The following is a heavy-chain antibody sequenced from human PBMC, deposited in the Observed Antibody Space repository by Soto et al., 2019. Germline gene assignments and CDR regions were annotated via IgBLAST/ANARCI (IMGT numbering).Heavy chain of an antibody. CDR1: GGSISSYY. V-gene: IGHV4-4*07. D-gene: IGHD2-2*02. J-gene: IGHJ5*02. CDR2: IYTSGST. Sequence: QVQLQESGPGLVKPSETLSLTCTVSGGSISSYYWSWIRQPAGKGLEWIGRIYTSGSTNYNPSLKSRVTVSVDTSKNQFSLKLSSVTAADTAVYYCARGARYCSSTSCYKGWFDPWGQGTLVTVSS. CDR3: ARGARYCSSTSCYKGWFDP.